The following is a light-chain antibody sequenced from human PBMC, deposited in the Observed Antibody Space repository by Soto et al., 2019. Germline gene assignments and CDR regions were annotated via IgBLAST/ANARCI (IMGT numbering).Light chain of an antibody. Sequence: QSVLTQPPSVSAAPGQKVTISCSGSTSNIGNNLVSWYQQLPGTAPKLLIYDNNKRPSVIPDRFSGSKSGTSATLAITRLQTGDEADYYCGTWDSSLSAVVFGGGTKLTVL. V-gene: IGLV1-51*01. CDR2: DNN. CDR3: GTWDSSLSAVV. J-gene: IGLJ2*01. CDR1: TSNIGNNL.